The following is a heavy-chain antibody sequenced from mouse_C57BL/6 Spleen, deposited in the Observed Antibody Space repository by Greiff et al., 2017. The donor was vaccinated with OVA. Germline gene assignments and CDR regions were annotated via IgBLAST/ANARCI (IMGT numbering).Heavy chain of an antibody. V-gene: IGHV5-17*01. Sequence: EVKVEESGGGLVKPGGSLKLSCAASGFTFSDYGMHWVRQAPEKGLEWVAYISSGSSTIYYADTVKGRFTISRDNAKNTLFLQMTSLRSEDTAMYYCARCQYGHYGWFAYWGQGTLVTVSA. CDR3: ARCQYGHYGWFAY. CDR2: ISSGSSTI. CDR1: GFTFSDYG. D-gene: IGHD2-10*02. J-gene: IGHJ3*01.